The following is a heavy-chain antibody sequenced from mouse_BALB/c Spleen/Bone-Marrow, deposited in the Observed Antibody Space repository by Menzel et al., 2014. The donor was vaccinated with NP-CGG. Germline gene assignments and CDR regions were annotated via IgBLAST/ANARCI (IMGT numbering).Heavy chain of an antibody. CDR1: GYAFSSYW. V-gene: IGHV1-80*01. Sequence: QVQLQQSGAELVRPGSSVKISCKASGYAFSSYWMNWVKQRPGQGLEWIGQIYPGDGDTNYNGKFKGKATLTADKSSSTAYMQLSSLTSEDSAVYFCARAEGNDCAMDYWGQGTSVTVSS. J-gene: IGHJ4*01. D-gene: IGHD2-1*01. CDR3: ARAEGNDCAMDY. CDR2: IYPGDGDT.